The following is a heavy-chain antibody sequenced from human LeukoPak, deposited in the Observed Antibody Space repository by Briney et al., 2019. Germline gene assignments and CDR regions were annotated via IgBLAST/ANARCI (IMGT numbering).Heavy chain of an antibody. CDR2: IYSGGRT. Sequence: GGSLRLSCAASGFTVSSNYMSWVRQAPGKGLEWVSLIYSGGRTYHADSVKGRFTISRDNSRNTLYLEMNSLRAEDTAVYHCARWDYYGSGSYDYWGQGTLVTVSS. CDR3: ARWDYYGSGSYDY. CDR1: GFTVSSNY. J-gene: IGHJ4*02. D-gene: IGHD3-10*01. V-gene: IGHV3-66*01.